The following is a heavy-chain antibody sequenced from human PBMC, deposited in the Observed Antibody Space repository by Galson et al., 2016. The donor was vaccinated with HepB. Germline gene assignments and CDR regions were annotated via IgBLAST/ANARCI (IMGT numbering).Heavy chain of an antibody. V-gene: IGHV1-69*06. D-gene: IGHD2-2*01. CDR2: IITMFGSV. J-gene: IGHJ5*02. Sequence: SVKVSCKASGGTFSNYGINWVRQAPGQGLEWMGGIITMFGSVKYAQKFEGRVTITADKSTSIVYMELSSLTSEDTAVYHCARDRCQGSTSCFFPKNWFDPWGQGTLVTVSS. CDR1: GGTFSNYG. CDR3: ARDRCQGSTSCFFPKNWFDP.